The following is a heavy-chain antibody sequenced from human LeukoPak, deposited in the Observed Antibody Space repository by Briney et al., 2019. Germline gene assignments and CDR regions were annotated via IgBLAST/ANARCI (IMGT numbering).Heavy chain of an antibody. CDR3: AKDQRTGNYYYYYFMDV. CDR1: GFTFSSYS. J-gene: IGHJ6*03. Sequence: KSGGSLRLSCAASGFTFSSYSMNWVRQAPGKGLEWVSSISSSSSYIYYADSVKGRFTISRDNAKNSLYLQMNSLRAEDTAVYYCAKDQRTGNYYYYYFMDVWGKGTTVTVSS. V-gene: IGHV3-21*01. D-gene: IGHD3-10*01. CDR2: ISSSSSYI.